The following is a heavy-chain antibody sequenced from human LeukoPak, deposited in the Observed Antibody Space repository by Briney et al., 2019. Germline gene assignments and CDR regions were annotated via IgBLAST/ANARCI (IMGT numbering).Heavy chain of an antibody. CDR3: AGSGGDSELLPYYFDY. CDR2: ISAYNGNT. D-gene: IGHD2-15*01. V-gene: IGHV1-18*01. J-gene: IGHJ4*02. CDR1: GCTFTSYG. Sequence: EASVKVSCKASGCTFTSYGISWGRQAPGQELEWMGWISAYNGNTNYAQKLQGRVTMTTDTSTTTAYMELRCLRSDDPAVLYCAGSGGDSELLPYYFDYWGQETLLTVPS.